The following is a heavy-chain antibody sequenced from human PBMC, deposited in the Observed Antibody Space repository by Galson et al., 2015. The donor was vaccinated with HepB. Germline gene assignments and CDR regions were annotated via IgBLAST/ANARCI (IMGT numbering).Heavy chain of an antibody. J-gene: IGHJ6*03. CDR1: GFTFSTYS. V-gene: IGHV3-48*01. CDR3: ARDSSSSSYYYMDV. Sequence: SLRLSCAASGFTFSTYSMNWVRQAPGKGLEWVAYISSSSSAIYYADSVKGRFTISRDNAKNSLYLQMNSLREDTAVYYCARDSSSSSYYYMDVWGKGTTVTVSS. CDR2: ISSSSSAI. D-gene: IGHD6-13*01.